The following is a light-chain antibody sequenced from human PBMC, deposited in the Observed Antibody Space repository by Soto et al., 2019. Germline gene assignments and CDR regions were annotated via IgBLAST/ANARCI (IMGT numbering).Light chain of an antibody. CDR2: GAS. J-gene: IGKJ1*01. CDR3: QQYITLWT. CDR1: QTISTF. Sequence: DIQMTQSPSTLSASIGDRVTITCRASQTISTFLAWYQQKPGKAPHLLIYGASSLQSGVPSRFSGSGSGTEFTLSISSLQPDDLATYYCQQYITLWTFGQGTKVDLK. V-gene: IGKV1-5*01.